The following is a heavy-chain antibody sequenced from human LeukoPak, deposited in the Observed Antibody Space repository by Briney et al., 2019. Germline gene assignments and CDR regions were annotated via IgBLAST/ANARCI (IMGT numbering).Heavy chain of an antibody. V-gene: IGHV3-23*01. J-gene: IGHJ4*02. Sequence: RGSLRLSSAPSGFTSRSYVMSWVPQAPGKGLEWVSAICGSVGSTYYADSVKGRFNISRNNSKNTLFLQMNSLTAEDTDIYYCARGGYVQGWGQGTLVTVSS. CDR2: ICGSVGST. CDR1: GFTSRSYV. D-gene: IGHD3-16*01. CDR3: ARGGYVQG.